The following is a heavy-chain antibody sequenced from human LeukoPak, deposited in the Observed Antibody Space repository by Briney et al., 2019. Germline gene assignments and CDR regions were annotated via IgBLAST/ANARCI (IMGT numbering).Heavy chain of an antibody. CDR1: GYTFTGYY. CDR2: INPNSGGT. D-gene: IGHD3-10*01. V-gene: IGHV1-2*04. Sequence: AAVNVSCKASGYTFTGYYMHRLRQAPVQGLEWKGWINPNSGGTNYAQKFQGWVTMTRDTSISTAYMELSRLRSADTAVYYCASSRYGSTWFDRGGQGTLVSVSS. CDR3: ASSRYGSTWFDR. J-gene: IGHJ5*02.